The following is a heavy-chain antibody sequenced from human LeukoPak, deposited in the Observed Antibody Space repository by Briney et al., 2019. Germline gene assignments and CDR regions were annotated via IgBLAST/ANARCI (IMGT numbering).Heavy chain of an antibody. CDR1: GGSISSYY. V-gene: IGHV4-59*12. CDR3: ARELGYCSSTSCYNYYYGMDV. J-gene: IGHJ6*02. D-gene: IGHD2-2*02. CDR2: IYYSGST. Sequence: PSETLSLTCTVSGGSISSYYWSWIRQPPGKGLEWIGYIYYSGSTYYNPSLESRVTISVDTSKNQFSLKLNSVTAADTAVYYCARELGYCSSTSCYNYYYGMDVWGQGTTVTVSS.